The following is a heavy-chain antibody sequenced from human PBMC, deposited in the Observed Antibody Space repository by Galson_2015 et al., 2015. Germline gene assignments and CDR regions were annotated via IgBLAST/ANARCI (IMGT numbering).Heavy chain of an antibody. Sequence: SLRLSCAASGFTFSSYDMHWVRQATGKGLEWVSAIGTAGDTYYPGSVKGRFTISRENAKNSLYLQMNSLRAGDTAVYYCARQVAVAGDDAFDIWGQGTMVTVSS. CDR3: ARQVAVAGDDAFDI. J-gene: IGHJ3*02. D-gene: IGHD6-19*01. CDR1: GFTFSSYD. CDR2: IGTAGDT. V-gene: IGHV3-13*01.